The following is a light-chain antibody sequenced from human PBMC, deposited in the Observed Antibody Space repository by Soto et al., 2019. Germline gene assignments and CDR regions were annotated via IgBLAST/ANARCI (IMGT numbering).Light chain of an antibody. CDR3: QLYGTSPRT. V-gene: IGKV3-20*01. J-gene: IGKJ1*01. CDR1: QSVSSSNY. CDR2: GAS. Sequence: EIVLTQSPGTLSLSPGERATLSCRASQSVSSSNYLAWYQQKPGQAPRLLIFGASSRATGIPDRFSGSGSGTDFTLTISRLEPEDFAVYYCQLYGTSPRTFGQGTKVDIK.